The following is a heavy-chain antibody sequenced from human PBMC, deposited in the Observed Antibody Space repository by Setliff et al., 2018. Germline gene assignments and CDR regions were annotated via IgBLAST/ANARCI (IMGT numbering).Heavy chain of an antibody. CDR3: AKDTHYYASSGYYCFDY. CDR1: GYTFSTYS. CDR2: ISGSGDNT. J-gene: IGHJ4*02. V-gene: IGHV3-23*01. Sequence: GGSLRLSCVGSGYTFSTYSMVWVRQAPGKGLQWVSVISGSGDNTYYADSVKGRFTISRDNSRNTLFLQMNSLRAEDTGVYYCAKDTHYYASSGYYCFDYWGQGTLVTVSS. D-gene: IGHD3-22*01.